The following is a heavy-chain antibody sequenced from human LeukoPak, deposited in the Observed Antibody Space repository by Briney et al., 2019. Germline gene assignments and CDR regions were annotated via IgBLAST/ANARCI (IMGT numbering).Heavy chain of an antibody. CDR2: INPNSGGT. V-gene: IGHV1-2*04. Sequence: ASVKVSCKASGYTFTGYYMHWVRQAPGQGLEWMGWINPNSGGTNYAQKFQGWVTMTRDTSISTAYMELSRLRSDDTAVYYCARMYYYDSTGYTAGWYFDYWGQGTLVTVSS. CDR3: ARMYYYDSTGYTAGWYFDY. D-gene: IGHD3-22*01. J-gene: IGHJ4*02. CDR1: GYTFTGYY.